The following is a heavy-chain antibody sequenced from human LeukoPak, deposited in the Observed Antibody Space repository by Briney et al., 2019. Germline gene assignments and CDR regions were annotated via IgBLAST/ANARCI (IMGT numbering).Heavy chain of an antibody. Sequence: PSETLSLTCAVSGGSISSGGYSWSWIRQPPGKGLEWIGYIYHSGSTYYNPSLKSQVTISVDRSKNQFSLKLSSVNAADTAVYYCARLEGCSGGSCYKPSFDYWGQGTLVTVSS. CDR3: ARLEGCSGGSCYKPSFDY. D-gene: IGHD2-15*01. CDR2: IYHSGST. V-gene: IGHV4-30-2*01. J-gene: IGHJ4*02. CDR1: GGSISSGGYS.